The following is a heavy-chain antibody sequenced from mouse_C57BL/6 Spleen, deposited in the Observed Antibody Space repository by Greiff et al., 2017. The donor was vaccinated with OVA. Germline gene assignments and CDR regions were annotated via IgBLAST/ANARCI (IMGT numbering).Heavy chain of an antibody. V-gene: IGHV1-80*01. J-gene: IGHJ4*01. CDR3: ARSRYDPYAMDY. CDR2: IYPGDGDT. Sequence: QVQLKESGAELVKPGASVKISCKASGYAFSSYWMNWVKQRPGKGLEWIGQIYPGDGDTNYNGKFKGKATLTADKSSSTAYMQLSSLTSEDSAVYFCARSRYDPYAMDYWGQGTSVTVSS. D-gene: IGHD2-3*01. CDR1: GYAFSSYW.